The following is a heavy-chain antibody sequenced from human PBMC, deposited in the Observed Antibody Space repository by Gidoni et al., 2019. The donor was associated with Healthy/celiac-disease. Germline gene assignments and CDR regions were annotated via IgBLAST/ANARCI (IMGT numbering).Heavy chain of an antibody. Sequence: QLQLQESGPGLVKPSETLSLTCTVSGGSISSSSYYWGWIRQPPGKGLEWIGSIYYSGSTYYNPSLKSRVTISVDTSKNQFSLKLSSVTAADTAVYYCARHGTKAAAGRYYFDYWGQGTLVTVSS. V-gene: IGHV4-39*01. CDR3: ARHGTKAAAGRYYFDY. D-gene: IGHD6-13*01. CDR2: IYYSGST. CDR1: GGSISSSSYY. J-gene: IGHJ4*02.